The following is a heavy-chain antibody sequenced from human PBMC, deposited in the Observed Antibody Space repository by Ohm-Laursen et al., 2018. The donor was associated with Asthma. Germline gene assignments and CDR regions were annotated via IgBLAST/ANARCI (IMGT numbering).Heavy chain of an antibody. V-gene: IGHV3-30-3*01. D-gene: IGHD2-21*02. CDR3: ARRDFSGGDPNAAFDI. J-gene: IGHJ3*02. CDR1: GFTFSSFA. Sequence: SLRLSCAASGFTFSSFAMHWVRQAPDKGLEWVTIITSDGSWTSYADSVKGRFTISRDNSKSTLYMHMNSLRAEDTAVYYCARRDFSGGDPNAAFDIWGQGTMVTVSS. CDR2: ITSDGSWT.